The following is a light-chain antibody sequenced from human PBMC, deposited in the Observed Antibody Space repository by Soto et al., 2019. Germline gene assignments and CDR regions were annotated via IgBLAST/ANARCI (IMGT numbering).Light chain of an antibody. CDR3: QQRSNWPWT. V-gene: IGKV3-11*01. Sequence: EIVLTQSPATLSLSPGERATLSCRASQSVSSYLAWYQQKPGQAPRLLIYDASNRATGIPARFSGSGSGTDFTLSIRRLEPEDFAVYYCQQRSNWPWTFGQGTKVEIK. CDR2: DAS. J-gene: IGKJ1*01. CDR1: QSVSSY.